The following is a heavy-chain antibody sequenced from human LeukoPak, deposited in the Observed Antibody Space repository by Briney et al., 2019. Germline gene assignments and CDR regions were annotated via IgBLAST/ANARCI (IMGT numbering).Heavy chain of an antibody. CDR3: ARLILTGYSVYFDY. J-gene: IGHJ4*02. V-gene: IGHV4-59*08. CDR2: IYYSGST. D-gene: IGHD3-9*01. CDR1: GGSISSYY. Sequence: PSETLSLTCTVSGGSISSYYWSWIRQPPGKGLEWIGYIYYSGSTNYNPSLKSRVTISVDTSKNQFSLKLSSVTAADTAVYYCARLILTGYSVYFDYWGQGTLVTVSS.